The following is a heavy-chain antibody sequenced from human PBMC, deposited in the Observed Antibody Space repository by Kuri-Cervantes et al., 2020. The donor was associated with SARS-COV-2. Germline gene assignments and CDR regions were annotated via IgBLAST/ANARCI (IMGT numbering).Heavy chain of an antibody. V-gene: IGHV2-5*01. CDR2: IYWNDDK. D-gene: IGHD7-27*01. J-gene: IGHJ4*02. Sequence: SLKISCAASGYSISSGYYWGWIRQPPGKALEWLALIYWNDDKRYSPSLKSRLTITKDTSKNQVVLTMTNMDPVDTATYYCAHSPTGANFDYWGQGTLVTVSS. CDR3: AHSPTGANFDY. CDR1: GYSISSGYY.